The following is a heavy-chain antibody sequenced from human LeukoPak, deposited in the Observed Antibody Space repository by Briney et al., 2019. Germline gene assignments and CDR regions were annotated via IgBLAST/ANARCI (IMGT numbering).Heavy chain of an antibody. J-gene: IGHJ4*02. V-gene: IGHV4-31*03. CDR2: IYYSGST. CDR1: GGSISSGGYY. D-gene: IGHD1-26*01. CDR3: ARGMGWRYVLDY. Sequence: KPSQTLSLTCTVSGGSISSGGYYWSWIRQHPGKGLEWIGYIYYSGSTYYNPSLKSRVTISVDTSKNQFSLKLSSVTAADTAVYYCARGMGWRYVLDYWGQGTLVTVSS.